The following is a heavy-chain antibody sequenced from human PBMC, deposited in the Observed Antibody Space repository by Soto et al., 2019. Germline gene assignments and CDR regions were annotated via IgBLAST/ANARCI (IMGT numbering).Heavy chain of an antibody. CDR3: ARPIAARYYCGMDV. Sequence: LSLTCAVYGGSFSGYYWSWIRQPPGKGLEWIGEINHSGSTNYNPSLKSRVTISVDTSKNQFSLKLSSVTAADTAVYYCARPIAARYYCGMDVWGQGTTVTVSS. CDR1: GGSFSGYY. CDR2: INHSGST. D-gene: IGHD6-6*01. V-gene: IGHV4-34*01. J-gene: IGHJ6*02.